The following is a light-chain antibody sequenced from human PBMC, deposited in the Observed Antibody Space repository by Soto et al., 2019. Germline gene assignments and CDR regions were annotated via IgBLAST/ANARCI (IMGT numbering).Light chain of an antibody. J-gene: IGKJ5*01. V-gene: IGKV3-20*01. CDR2: GAS. CDR1: QSVTSNY. Sequence: IVLIQSPGTLSLSPGERATLSCRASQSVTSNYLAWYQQKPGQAPRLLISGASSRAAGISDKFSGAGSGTDFTLTISRLEPEDFALYYCQQHDILPITFGHGTRLEI. CDR3: QQHDILPIT.